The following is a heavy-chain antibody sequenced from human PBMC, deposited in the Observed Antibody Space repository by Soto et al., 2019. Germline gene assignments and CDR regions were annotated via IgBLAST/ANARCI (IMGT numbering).Heavy chain of an antibody. Sequence: PGGSLRLSCAASGFTFSSYGMHWVRQAPGKGLEWVAVIWYDGSNKYYADSVKGRFTISRDNSKNTLYLQMNSLRAEDTAVYYCARDRSSWGNAFVIWGQGTMVTVSS. CDR2: IWYDGSNK. CDR1: GFTFSSYG. J-gene: IGHJ3*02. V-gene: IGHV3-33*01. D-gene: IGHD6-13*01. CDR3: ARDRSSWGNAFVI.